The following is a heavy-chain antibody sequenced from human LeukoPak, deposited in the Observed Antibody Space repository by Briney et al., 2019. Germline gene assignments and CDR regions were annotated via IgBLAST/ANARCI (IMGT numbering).Heavy chain of an antibody. CDR1: GYTFTSYY. CDR2: INPRGGST. D-gene: IGHD2-15*01. V-gene: IGHV1-46*01. J-gene: IGHJ5*02. Sequence: ASVKVSCKPSGYTFTSYYMHWVRQAPRQRLEWIGIINPRGGSTSYAQKFQGRVTMTRDTSTSTVYMELSSLSSEDTAVYYCARDTAPGVGPKRGSHWFDPWGQGTLVSVSS. CDR3: ARDTAPGVGPKRGSHWFDP.